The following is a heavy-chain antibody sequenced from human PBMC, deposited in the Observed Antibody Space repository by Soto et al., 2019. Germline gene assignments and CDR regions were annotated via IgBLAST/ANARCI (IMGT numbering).Heavy chain of an antibody. Sequence: TSETLSLTCAVSGGGISRSKWWSWVRQPPGKGLEWIGEIYQSGSTNYNPSLESRVRMSVDKSRNQFSLKLTSVSAADTAVYYCARASATIAAAAIFDYWGQGTLVTVSS. D-gene: IGHD6-13*01. V-gene: IGHV4-4*02. CDR3: ARASATIAAAAIFDY. CDR2: IYQSGST. CDR1: GGGISRSKW. J-gene: IGHJ4*02.